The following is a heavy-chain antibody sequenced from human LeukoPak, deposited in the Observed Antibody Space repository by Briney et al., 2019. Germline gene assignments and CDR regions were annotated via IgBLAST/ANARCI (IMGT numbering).Heavy chain of an antibody. CDR3: ARSVPVLRFLEWLPGGFDY. Sequence: SETLSLTCTVSGGSISSGNYYWSWIRQPAGKGLEWIGRIYTSGSTNYNPSLKSRVTISVDTSKNQFSLKLSSVTAADTAVYYCARSVPVLRFLEWLPGGFDYWGQGTLVTVSS. CDR1: GGSISSGNYY. J-gene: IGHJ4*02. CDR2: IYTSGST. V-gene: IGHV4-61*02. D-gene: IGHD3-3*01.